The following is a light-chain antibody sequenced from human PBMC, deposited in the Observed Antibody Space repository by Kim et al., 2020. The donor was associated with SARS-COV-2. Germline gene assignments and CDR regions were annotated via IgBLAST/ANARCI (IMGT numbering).Light chain of an antibody. Sequence: QPALTQPRTVSGSPGQSVTISCTGTSSDIGGYNYVSWYQQYPGKAPKVMIYDVTKRPSGVPDRFSGSKSGNTASLTISGLQTEDEADYYCCSYAGSPAWVFGGGTQLTVL. CDR1: SSDIGGYNY. CDR2: DVT. J-gene: IGLJ3*02. V-gene: IGLV2-11*01. CDR3: CSYAGSPAWV.